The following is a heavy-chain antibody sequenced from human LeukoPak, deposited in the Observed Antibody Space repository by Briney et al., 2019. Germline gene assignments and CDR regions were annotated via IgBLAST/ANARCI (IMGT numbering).Heavy chain of an antibody. D-gene: IGHD2-8*01. CDR2: FFYSGST. Sequence: KPSETLSLTCTVSGGSISNYYWSWIRQPPGKELEWIGYFFYSGSTNYNPSLKSRVTISVDTSKNQFSLKLTSVTAADTAVYYCARGICPNGVCSFHPFGYWGQGTLVTVSS. V-gene: IGHV4-59*01. CDR3: ARGICPNGVCSFHPFGY. J-gene: IGHJ4*02. CDR1: GGSISNYY.